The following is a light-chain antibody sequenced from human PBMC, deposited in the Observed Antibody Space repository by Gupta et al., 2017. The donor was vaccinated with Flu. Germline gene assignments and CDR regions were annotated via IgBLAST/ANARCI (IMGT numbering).Light chain of an antibody. CDR1: RSVLYNSNNKNY. V-gene: IGKV4-1*01. CDR3: QQYYATASWT. CDR2: WAS. J-gene: IGKJ1*01. Sequence: DIVMTQSPASLASSLGDRAPINCRSSRSVLYNSNNKNYLAWDQQKPGQPPKLLIYWASTRESGVPDRVSGSGSGTDFTLTMRSLKAEDVAVEDCQQYYATASWTFGQGTKVEIK.